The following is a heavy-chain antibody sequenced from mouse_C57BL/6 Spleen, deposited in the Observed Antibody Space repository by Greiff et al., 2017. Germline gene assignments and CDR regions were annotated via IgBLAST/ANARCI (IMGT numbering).Heavy chain of an antibody. CDR1: GYTFTSYW. D-gene: IGHD2-10*01. Sequence: QVQLQQPGAELVRPGSSVKLSCKASGYTFTSYWMHWVKQRPIQGLEWIGNIDPSDSETHYNQKFKDKATLTVDKSSSTAYMQLSSLTSEDSAVDYCARPTMVTRYFDVWGTGTTVTVSS. CDR3: ARPTMVTRYFDV. J-gene: IGHJ1*03. CDR2: IDPSDSET. V-gene: IGHV1-52*01.